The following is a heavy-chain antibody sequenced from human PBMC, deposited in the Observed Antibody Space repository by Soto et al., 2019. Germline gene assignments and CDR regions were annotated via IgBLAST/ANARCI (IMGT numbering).Heavy chain of an antibody. CDR3: TKIPERLVLRYFDWLPKHSGMDV. CDR2: IKSKTDGGTT. J-gene: IGHJ6*02. V-gene: IGHV3-15*07. Sequence: PGGSLRLSCAASGFTFSNAWMNWVRQAPGKGLEWVGRIKSKTDGGTTDYAAPVKGRFTISRDDSKNTLYLQMNSLKTEDTAVYYCTKIPERLVLRYFDWLPKHSGMDVWGQGTTVTVSS. D-gene: IGHD3-9*01. CDR1: GFTFSNAW.